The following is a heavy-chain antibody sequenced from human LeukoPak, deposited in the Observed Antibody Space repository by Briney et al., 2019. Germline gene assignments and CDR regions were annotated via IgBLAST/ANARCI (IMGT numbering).Heavy chain of an antibody. Sequence: GGSLRLSCAASGFTFSSYAMSWVRQAPGKGLEWVSVISASGGTTYYADSVKGRFTISRDNSKNTLYMQMNSLRAEDTAVYYCARVSLRGFGYWGQGTLVTVSS. V-gene: IGHV3-23*01. CDR2: ISASGGTT. CDR1: GFTFSSYA. CDR3: ARVSLRGFGY. J-gene: IGHJ4*02.